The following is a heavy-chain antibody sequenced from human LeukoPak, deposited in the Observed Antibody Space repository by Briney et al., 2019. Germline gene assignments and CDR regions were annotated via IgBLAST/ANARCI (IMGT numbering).Heavy chain of an antibody. D-gene: IGHD2-2*01. CDR3: ARAHCTATSCHHFDY. V-gene: IGHV4-61*02. CDR1: GGSVRRGNYY. J-gene: IGHJ4*02. CDR2: IYTSGTT. Sequence: SQTLSLTCTVSGGSVRRGNYYWTWIRQPAGSGLEWIGRIYTSGTTDYNPSLRTRVTISVDASRNQFSLNLSSVTAADTAVYYCARAHCTATSCHHFDYWGQGALVTVSS.